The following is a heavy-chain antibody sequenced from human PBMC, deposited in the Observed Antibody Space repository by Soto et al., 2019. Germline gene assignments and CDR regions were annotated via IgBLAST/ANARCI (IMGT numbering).Heavy chain of an antibody. CDR1: GFTFSSYS. CDR2: ISSSSSYI. Sequence: EVQLVESGGGLVKPGGSLRLSCAASGFTFSSYSMNWVRQAPGKGLVWVSSISSSSSYIYYADSVKGRFTISRDNAKNSLYLQMNSLRAEDTAVYYCARDLTLPYSSSPDYWGQGTLVTVSS. CDR3: ARDLTLPYSSSPDY. D-gene: IGHD6-13*01. J-gene: IGHJ4*02. V-gene: IGHV3-21*01.